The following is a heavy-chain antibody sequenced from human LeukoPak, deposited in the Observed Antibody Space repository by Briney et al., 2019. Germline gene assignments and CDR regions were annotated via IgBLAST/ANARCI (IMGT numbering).Heavy chain of an antibody. D-gene: IGHD3-3*01. J-gene: IGHJ4*02. CDR1: GFTFSSYS. CDR3: AKVGDFWSGYFLY. CDR2: ISSSSSYI. V-gene: IGHV3-21*04. Sequence: GGSLRLSCAASGFTFSSYSMNWVRQAPGKGLEWVSSISSSSSYIYYADSVKGRFTISRDNSKNTLYLQMNSLRAEDTAVYYCAKVGDFWSGYFLYWGQGTLVTVSS.